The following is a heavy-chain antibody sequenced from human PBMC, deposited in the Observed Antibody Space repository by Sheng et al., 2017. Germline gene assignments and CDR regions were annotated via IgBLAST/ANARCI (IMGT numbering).Heavy chain of an antibody. CDR1: GGSISSGSYY. V-gene: IGHV4-61*02. CDR2: IYTSGST. J-gene: IGHJ5*02. Sequence: QVQLQESGPGLVKPSQTLSLTCTVSGGSISSGSYYWSWIRQPAGKGLEWIGRIYTSGSTNYNPSLKSRVTISVDTSKNQFSLKLSSVIAADTAVYYCARESYCGGDCTFDNWFDPWGQGAPVTRLL. CDR3: ARESYCGGDCTFDNWFDP. D-gene: IGHD2-21*02.